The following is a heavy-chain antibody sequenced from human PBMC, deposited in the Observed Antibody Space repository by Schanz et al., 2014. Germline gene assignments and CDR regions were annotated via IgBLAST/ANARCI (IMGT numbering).Heavy chain of an antibody. CDR2: IYASGAT. CDR1: GFTVSSDH. CDR3: AKLSSSGRLAGYFDY. Sequence: EVQLVESGGGFVQPGGSLGLSCVVSGFTVSSDHMSWVRQAPGKGLEWVSTIYASGATYYADSVKGRFTISRDNAKNTLYLQMSSLRAEDTAIYYCAKLSSSGRLAGYFDYWGQGALVTVSS. J-gene: IGHJ4*02. D-gene: IGHD6-19*01. V-gene: IGHV3-66*01.